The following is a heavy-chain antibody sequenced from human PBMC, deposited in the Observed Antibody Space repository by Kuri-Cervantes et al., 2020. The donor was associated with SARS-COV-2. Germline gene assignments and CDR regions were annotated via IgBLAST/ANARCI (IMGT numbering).Heavy chain of an antibody. D-gene: IGHD3-10*01. CDR1: GGSFSGSYS. J-gene: IGHJ5*02. CDR2: IYHSGST. Sequence: SETLSLTCAVSGGSFSGSYSWSWIRQPPGKGLEWIGYIYHSGSTYYNPSLKSRVTISGDKSKNQFSLRLTSVTAADTAVYYCASGSFGSNDLWGQGTLVTVSS. CDR3: ASGSFGSNDL. V-gene: IGHV4-30-2*01.